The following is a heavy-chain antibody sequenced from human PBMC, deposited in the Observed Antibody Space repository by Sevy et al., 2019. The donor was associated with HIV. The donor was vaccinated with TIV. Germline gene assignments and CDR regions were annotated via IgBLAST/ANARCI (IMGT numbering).Heavy chain of an antibody. CDR1: GFTFSSYA. J-gene: IGHJ4*02. Sequence: GGSLILSCAASGFTFSSYAMHWVRHAPGKGLEWVAVISYDGSNKYYADSVKGRFTISRDNSKNTLYLQMNSLRAEDTAVYYCARDLPSSYCSGGSCYSLDYWGQGTLVTVSS. V-gene: IGHV3-30-3*01. CDR2: ISYDGSNK. CDR3: ARDLPSSYCSGGSCYSLDY. D-gene: IGHD2-15*01.